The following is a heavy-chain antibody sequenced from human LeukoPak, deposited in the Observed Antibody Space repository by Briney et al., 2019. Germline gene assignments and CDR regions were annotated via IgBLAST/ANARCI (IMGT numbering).Heavy chain of an antibody. CDR3: AKAGDFWSGYYPFFDY. D-gene: IGHD3-3*01. J-gene: IGHJ4*02. CDR1: GFTFSSYA. CDR2: ISGSGGST. Sequence: GGSLRLSCAASGFTFSSYAMSWVRQAPGKGLEWVSAISGSGGSTYYADSVKGRFTISRDNSKNTLYLQMNSLRAEDTAVYYCAKAGDFWSGYYPFFDYWGQGTLVTVSS. V-gene: IGHV3-23*01.